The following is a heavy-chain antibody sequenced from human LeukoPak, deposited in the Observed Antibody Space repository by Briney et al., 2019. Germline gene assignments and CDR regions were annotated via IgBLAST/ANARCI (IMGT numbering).Heavy chain of an antibody. CDR2: IYYSGST. D-gene: IGHD1-26*01. Sequence: PSETVSLTCTVSSGSISSYYWSWLRQPPGKGLEWIGNIYYSGSTNYNPSLKSRVTISVDASKNQFSLKVRSVTAADTAVYYCARHSGSFPHYFDYWGQGTLVTVSS. CDR1: SGSISSYY. CDR3: ARHSGSFPHYFDY. V-gene: IGHV4-59*01. J-gene: IGHJ4*02.